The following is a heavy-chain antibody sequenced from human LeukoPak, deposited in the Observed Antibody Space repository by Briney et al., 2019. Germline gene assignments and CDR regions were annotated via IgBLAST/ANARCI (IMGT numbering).Heavy chain of an antibody. Sequence: GGSLRLSCEGSAFIFSGHWMNWVRQTPGKGLEWVASIKEDGSERQYVDSVKGRFSISRDNTKGSLFLQLNSLRAEDTAVYYCAVWSSSGWIDYWGQGTLVTVSS. V-gene: IGHV3-7*03. CDR1: AFIFSGHW. CDR2: IKEDGSER. J-gene: IGHJ4*02. D-gene: IGHD6-19*01. CDR3: AVWSSSGWIDY.